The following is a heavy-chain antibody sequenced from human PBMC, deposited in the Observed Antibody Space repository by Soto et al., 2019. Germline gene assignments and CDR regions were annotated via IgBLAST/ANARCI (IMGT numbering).Heavy chain of an antibody. CDR3: ARTGLQIIQATSYCYGLDV. CDR2: IWHDGTNR. CDR1: GFTFNSFG. V-gene: IGHV3-33*01. J-gene: IGHJ6*01. D-gene: IGHD3-3*01. Sequence: QVQLVESGGGVVQPGTSLRLTCEASGFTFNSFGMHWVRQAPGKGLEWVAMIWHDGTNRYYVDSVKGCFTISRDNSKDTLYLERDNMRAEETAVSYCARTGLQIIQATSYCYGLDVWGKGAPVTVSS.